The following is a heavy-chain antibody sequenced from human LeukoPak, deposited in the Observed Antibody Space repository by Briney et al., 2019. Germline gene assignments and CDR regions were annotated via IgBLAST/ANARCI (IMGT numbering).Heavy chain of an antibody. V-gene: IGHV4-39*07. Sequence: HSETLSLTCTVSGGSISSSSYYWGWIRQPPGKGLEWIGSIYYSGSTYYNPSLKSRVTISVDTSKNQFSLKLSSVTAADTAVYYCAREGIYSYGLGGFDYWGQGTLVTVSS. J-gene: IGHJ4*02. D-gene: IGHD5-18*01. CDR3: AREGIYSYGLGGFDY. CDR1: GGSISSSSYY. CDR2: IYYSGST.